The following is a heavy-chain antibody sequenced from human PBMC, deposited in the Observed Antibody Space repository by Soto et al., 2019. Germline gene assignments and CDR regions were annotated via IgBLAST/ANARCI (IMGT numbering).Heavy chain of an antibody. J-gene: IGHJ4*02. Sequence: PGGSLRLSCAASGFTFSSYSISWVRQAPGKGLEWVSAISGSGGSTYYADSVKGRFTISRDNSKNTLYLQMDSLRAEDTAVYYCAKVGSWYYFDYWGQGTLVTVSS. CDR2: ISGSGGST. CDR3: AKVGSWYYFDY. V-gene: IGHV3-23*01. D-gene: IGHD6-13*01. CDR1: GFTFSSYS.